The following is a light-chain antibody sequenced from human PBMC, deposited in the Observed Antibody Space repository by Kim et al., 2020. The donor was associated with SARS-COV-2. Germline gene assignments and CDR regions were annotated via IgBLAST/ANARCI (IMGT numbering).Light chain of an antibody. Sequence: QSALTQPASVSGSPGQSITISCTGTNTDVGGYEFVSWYQHHPGKAPRLIMYEVRKRPAGVSSRFSGSKSGNTASLTISGLQTEDEGDYYCSSYTIRSNYMFGGGTQLTVL. CDR3: SSYTIRSNYM. V-gene: IGLV2-14*01. CDR1: NTDVGGYEF. J-gene: IGLJ3*02. CDR2: EVR.